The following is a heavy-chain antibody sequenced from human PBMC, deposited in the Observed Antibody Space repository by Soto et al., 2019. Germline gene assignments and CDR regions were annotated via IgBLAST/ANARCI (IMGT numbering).Heavy chain of an antibody. CDR2: IYSGGST. Sequence: EVQLVESGGGLVQPGGSLRLSCAASGFTVSSNYMSWVRQAPGKGLEWVSVIYSGGSTYYADSVKGRFTISRDNSKNTLDLQMNSLRAEDTAVYYCARDGFRPYWYFDLWGRGTLVTVSS. D-gene: IGHD3-10*01. CDR1: GFTVSSNY. J-gene: IGHJ2*01. V-gene: IGHV3-66*01. CDR3: ARDGFRPYWYFDL.